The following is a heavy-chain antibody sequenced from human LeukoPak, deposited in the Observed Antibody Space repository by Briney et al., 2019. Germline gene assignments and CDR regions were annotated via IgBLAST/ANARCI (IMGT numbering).Heavy chain of an antibody. V-gene: IGHV4-39*07. CDR1: GGSTSSSRFY. D-gene: IGHD3-22*01. J-gene: IGHJ4*02. CDR2: IFYTGNT. Sequence: PSETLSLTCSVSGGSTSSSRFYWGWIRQPPGKGLEWIGSIFYTGNTYYNPSLKSRVTLFVDTSNNQFSLKLTSVTAADTAIYYCARENPSGYYNRPIDYWGQGTLVTVPS. CDR3: ARENPSGYYNRPIDY.